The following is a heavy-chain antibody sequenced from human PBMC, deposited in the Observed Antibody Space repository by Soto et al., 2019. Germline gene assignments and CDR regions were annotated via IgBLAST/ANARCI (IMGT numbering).Heavy chain of an antibody. CDR1: GGTFSSYA. J-gene: IGHJ6*02. CDR2: IIPIFGTA. D-gene: IGHD2-8*01. CDR3: AGTRRWRQWDYGIGG. Sequence: GASVKVSCKASGGTFSSYAISWVRQAPGQGLGWMGGIIPIFGTANYAQKFQGRVTITADESTSTAYMELSSLRSEDTAGYYCAGTRRWRQWDYGIGGWDRGTTVT. V-gene: IGHV1-69*13.